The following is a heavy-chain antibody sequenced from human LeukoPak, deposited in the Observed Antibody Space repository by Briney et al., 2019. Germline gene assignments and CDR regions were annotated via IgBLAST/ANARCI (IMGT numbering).Heavy chain of an antibody. CDR1: GGSISSSNW. D-gene: IGHD1-26*01. Sequence: SETLSLTCAVSGGSISSSNWWSWVRQPPGKGLEWIGRIYTSGSTNYNPSLKSRVTISVDTSKNQFSLKLSSVTAADTAVYYCARDHSQLDPWGQGTLVTVSS. J-gene: IGHJ5*02. V-gene: IGHV4-4*02. CDR3: ARDHSQLDP. CDR2: IYTSGST.